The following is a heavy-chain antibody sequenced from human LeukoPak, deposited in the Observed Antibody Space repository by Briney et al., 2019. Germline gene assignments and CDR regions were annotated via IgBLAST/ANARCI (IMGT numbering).Heavy chain of an antibody. Sequence: TGGSLRLSCAASGFTFSSYWMHWVRQAPGKGLEWVSVIYSGGSTYYADSVKGRFTISRDNSKNTLYLQMNSLRAEDTAVYYCAELGITMIGGVWGKRTTVTISS. CDR1: GFTFSSYW. V-gene: IGHV3-66*01. CDR2: IYSGGST. D-gene: IGHD3-10*02. J-gene: IGHJ6*04. CDR3: AELGITMIGGV.